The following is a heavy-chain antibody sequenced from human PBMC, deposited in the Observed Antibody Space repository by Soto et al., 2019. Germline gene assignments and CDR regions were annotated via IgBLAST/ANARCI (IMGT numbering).Heavy chain of an antibody. CDR1: GYTFTSYD. V-gene: IGHV1-8*01. Sequence: ASVKVSCKASGYTFTSYDINWVRQATGQGLEWMGWMNPNSGNTGYAQKFQGRVTMTRNTSISTAYMELSSLRSEDTAVYYCATLTASQGYYDYIWGSYRRQYYFDYWGQGTLVTVSS. D-gene: IGHD3-16*02. CDR3: ATLTASQGYYDYIWGSYRRQYYFDY. J-gene: IGHJ4*02. CDR2: MNPNSGNT.